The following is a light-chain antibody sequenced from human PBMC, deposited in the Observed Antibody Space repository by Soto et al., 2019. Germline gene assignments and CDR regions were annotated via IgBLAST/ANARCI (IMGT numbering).Light chain of an antibody. CDR2: EVN. Sequence: QSALTQPASLSGSPGQSITISCTGTSSDIGAYDYVSWFQQHPGKAPKLMISEVNNRPSGVSNRFSGSKSGTSASLAISGLQSEDEADYYCATWDDSLNGHYVFGGGTKLT. J-gene: IGLJ1*01. CDR3: ATWDDSLNGHYV. V-gene: IGLV2-14*01. CDR1: SSDIGAYDY.